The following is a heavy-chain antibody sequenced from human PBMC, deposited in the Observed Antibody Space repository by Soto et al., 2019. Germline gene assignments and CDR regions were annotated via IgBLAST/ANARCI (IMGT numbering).Heavy chain of an antibody. CDR1: GFTFSSYW. CDR2: IKQDGSEK. J-gene: IGHJ6*02. D-gene: IGHD1-26*01. Sequence: LRLSCAASGFTFSSYWMSWVRQAPGKGLEWVSNIKQDGSEKYYVDSVKGRFTISRDNAKNSLYLQMNSLRAEDTAVYYCARRVGATGGGYYYGRGVWGRGXRVTVYS. V-gene: IGHV3-7*01. CDR3: ARRVGATGGGYYYGRGV.